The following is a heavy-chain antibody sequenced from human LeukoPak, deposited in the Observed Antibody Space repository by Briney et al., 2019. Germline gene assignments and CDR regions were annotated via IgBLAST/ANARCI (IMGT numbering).Heavy chain of an antibody. CDR1: GGSISSGGYS. Sequence: SETLSLTCTVSGGSISSGGYSWSWIRQPPGKGMEFIAYIYYTGNTYFNPSLKSRVTISVDTSKNQFSLKLTSVTAADTAVYYCARVLAAAGNNWFDPWGQGTLVTASS. D-gene: IGHD6-13*01. CDR2: IYYTGNT. J-gene: IGHJ5*02. CDR3: ARVLAAAGNNWFDP. V-gene: IGHV4-30-4*07.